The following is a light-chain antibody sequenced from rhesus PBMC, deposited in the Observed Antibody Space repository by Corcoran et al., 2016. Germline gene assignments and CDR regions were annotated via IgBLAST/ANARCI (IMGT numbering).Light chain of an antibody. CDR2: GAS. CDR1: QRVSSS. Sequence: EIVMTQSPATLSLSPGERATLHCRASQRVSSSLAWYQQKPGQAARLLSYGASSMATGIPDRFSGSWSGTEFTLTLSSLEPDDFAVYYCQQYSDWPQYSFGQGTKVAI. CDR3: QQYSDWPQYS. J-gene: IGKJ2*01. V-gene: IGKV3-42*03.